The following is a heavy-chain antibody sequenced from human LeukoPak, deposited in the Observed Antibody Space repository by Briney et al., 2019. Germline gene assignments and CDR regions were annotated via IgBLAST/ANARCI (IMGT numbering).Heavy chain of an antibody. CDR1: GFTFSSYA. D-gene: IGHD1-26*01. V-gene: IGHV3-30*04. CDR3: ASGGIYYGAAFDF. Sequence: GGSLRLSCAASGFTFSSYALHWVRQAPGKGLEWVAVISYDGSNKYYADSVKGRFTISRDNAKNSLYLQMNSLRAEDTALYYCASGGIYYGAAFDFWGQGTLVTVSS. CDR2: ISYDGSNK. J-gene: IGHJ4*02.